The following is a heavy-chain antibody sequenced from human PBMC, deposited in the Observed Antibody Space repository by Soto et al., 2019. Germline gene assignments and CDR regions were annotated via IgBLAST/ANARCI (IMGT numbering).Heavy chain of an antibody. CDR3: ATPPKGGSYYGEDYYYGMDV. CDR1: GFTFSSYG. CDR2: ISSSGSTI. V-gene: IGHV3-48*03. D-gene: IGHD1-26*01. Sequence: GGSLRLSCAASGFTFSSYGMNWVRQAPGKGLEWVSYISSSGSTIYYADSVKGRFTISRDNAKNSLYLQMNSLRAEDTAVYYCATPPKGGSYYGEDYYYGMDVWGQGTTVTISS. J-gene: IGHJ6*02.